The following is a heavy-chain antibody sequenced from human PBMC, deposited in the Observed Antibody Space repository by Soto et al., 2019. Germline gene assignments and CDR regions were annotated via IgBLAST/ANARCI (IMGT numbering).Heavy chain of an antibody. CDR3: AKDPMITIFGVVVLPNGMDV. D-gene: IGHD3-3*01. CDR1: GFTFSSYA. Sequence: PGGSLRLSCAASGFTFSSYAMSWVRQAPGKGLEWVSAISGSGGSTYYADSVKGRFTISRDNSKNTLYLQMNSLRAEDTAVYYCAKDPMITIFGVVVLPNGMDVWGQGTTVTAP. CDR2: ISGSGGST. J-gene: IGHJ6*02. V-gene: IGHV3-23*01.